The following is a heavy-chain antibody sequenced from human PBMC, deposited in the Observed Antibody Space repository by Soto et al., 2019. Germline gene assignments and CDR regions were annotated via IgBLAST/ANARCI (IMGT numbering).Heavy chain of an antibody. Sequence: QVQLQESGPGLVKPSQTLSLNCTVSGDSINSDRYYWSWIRQHPGKHLEWIGYIYYSGSTYYNPSLKSRITISVDTSKDHFSLKLSSVTAADTAIYYCVRTDYGSGLPDYWGQGTLVTVSS. CDR2: IYYSGST. D-gene: IGHD3-10*01. CDR3: VRTDYGSGLPDY. V-gene: IGHV4-31*03. CDR1: GDSINSDRYY. J-gene: IGHJ4*02.